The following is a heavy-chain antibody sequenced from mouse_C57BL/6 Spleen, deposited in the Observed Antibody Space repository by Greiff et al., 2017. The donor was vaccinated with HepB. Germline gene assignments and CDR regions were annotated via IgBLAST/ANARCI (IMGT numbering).Heavy chain of an antibody. V-gene: IGHV1-80*01. CDR1: GYAFSSYW. Sequence: VQLQQSGAELVKPGASVKISCKASGYAFSSYWMNWVKQRPGKGLEWIGQIDPGDGDTNYNGKFKGKATLTADKSSSTAYMQLSSLTSEDSAVYLCARSVYDGYYGAMDYWGQGTSVTVSS. CDR3: ARSVYDGYYGAMDY. D-gene: IGHD2-3*01. J-gene: IGHJ4*01. CDR2: IDPGDGDT.